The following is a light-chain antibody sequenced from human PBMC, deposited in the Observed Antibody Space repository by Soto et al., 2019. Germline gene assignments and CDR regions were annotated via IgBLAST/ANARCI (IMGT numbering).Light chain of an antibody. V-gene: IGKV1-39*01. CDR2: AAG. J-gene: IGKJ1*01. CDR3: QQSYSHPRT. Sequence: DIQMTQSPSSLSASVGDRVIITCRASQGISGNLNWYQQRPGKAPQLLIYAAGTLQSGVPSRFSGSGSGTTFALVISSLQPEDAAIYFCQQSYSHPRTFGQGTKVQIK. CDR1: QGISGN.